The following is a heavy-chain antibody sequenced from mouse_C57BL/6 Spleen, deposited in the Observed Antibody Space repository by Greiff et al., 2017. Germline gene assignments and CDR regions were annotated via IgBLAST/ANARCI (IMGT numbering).Heavy chain of an antibody. CDR1: GYTFTSYW. CDR2: IHPNSGST. V-gene: IGHV1-64*01. Sequence: VQLQQPGAELVKPGASVKLSCKASGYTFTSYWMHWVKQRPGQGLEWIGMIHPNSGSTNYNEKFKSKATLTVDKSSSTAYMQLSSLTSEDAAVYYCARRGGGYCDVWGTGTTVTVSS. J-gene: IGHJ1*03. CDR3: ARRGGGYCDV.